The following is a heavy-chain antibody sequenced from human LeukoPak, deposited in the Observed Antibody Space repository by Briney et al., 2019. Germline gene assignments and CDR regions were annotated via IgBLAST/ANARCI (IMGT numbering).Heavy chain of an antibody. Sequence: SETLSLTCTVSGGSISSSSYYWGWIRQPRGKGLEWIGSIYYSGSTYYNPSLKSRVTISVDTSKNQFSLKLSSVTAADTAVYYCARFRVEAGAFDIWGQGTMVTVSS. CDR1: GGSISSSSYY. CDR3: ARFRVEAGAFDI. J-gene: IGHJ3*02. V-gene: IGHV4-39*07. D-gene: IGHD5-24*01. CDR2: IYYSGST.